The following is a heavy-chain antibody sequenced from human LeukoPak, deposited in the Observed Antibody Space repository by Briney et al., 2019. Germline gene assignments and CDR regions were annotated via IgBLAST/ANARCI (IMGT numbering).Heavy chain of an antibody. Sequence: ASVKVSCKVSGYTLTELSMHWVRQAPGKGLEWMGGFDPEDGETIYAQKFQGRVTMTEDTSTDTAYMELSSLRSEDTAVYYCATYSTRQRDYYYYMDVWGKGTTVTVSS. J-gene: IGHJ6*03. D-gene: IGHD1-26*01. V-gene: IGHV1-24*01. CDR3: ATYSTRQRDYYYYMDV. CDR2: FDPEDGET. CDR1: GYTLTELS.